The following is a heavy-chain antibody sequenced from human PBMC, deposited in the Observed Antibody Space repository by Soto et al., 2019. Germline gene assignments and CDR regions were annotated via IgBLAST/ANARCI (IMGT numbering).Heavy chain of an antibody. D-gene: IGHD5-12*01. CDR3: ARHRSGYESDFDY. J-gene: IGHJ4*02. CDR1: GGTFSSYT. CDR2: IIPILGIA. Sequence: SVKVSCKASGGTFSSYTISWVRQAPGQGLEWMGRIIPILGIANYAQKFQGRVTITADKSTSTAYMELSSLRSADTAVYYCARHRSGYESDFDYWGQGALVTVSS. V-gene: IGHV1-69*02.